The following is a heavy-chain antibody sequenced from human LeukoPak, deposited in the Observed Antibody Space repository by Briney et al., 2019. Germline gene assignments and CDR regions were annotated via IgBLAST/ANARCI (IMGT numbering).Heavy chain of an antibody. CDR2: INPNSGGT. J-gene: IGHJ5*02. V-gene: IGHV1-2*02. CDR1: GYTFTGYY. CDR3: ARGNDFWSGLNWFDP. Sequence: TSVKVSCKASGYTFTGYYMHWVRQAPGQGLEWMGCINPNSGGTNYAQKFQGRVTMTRDTPISTPYMELSRLTSDDTAVYYCARGNDFWSGLNWFDPWGQGTLVTVSS. D-gene: IGHD3-3*01.